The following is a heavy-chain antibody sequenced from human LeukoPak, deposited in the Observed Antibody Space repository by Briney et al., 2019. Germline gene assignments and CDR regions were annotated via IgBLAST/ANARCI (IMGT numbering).Heavy chain of an antibody. Sequence: GGSLRLSCAASGFTFSSYAMSWVRQAPGKGLEWVSAISGSGGSTYYADSVKGRFTISRDNSKNTLYLQMNSLRAEDTAVYYCARDLPHYYDSSGNGPDAFDIWGQGTMVTVSS. CDR3: ARDLPHYYDSSGNGPDAFDI. V-gene: IGHV3-23*01. CDR1: GFTFSSYA. D-gene: IGHD3-22*01. J-gene: IGHJ3*02. CDR2: ISGSGGST.